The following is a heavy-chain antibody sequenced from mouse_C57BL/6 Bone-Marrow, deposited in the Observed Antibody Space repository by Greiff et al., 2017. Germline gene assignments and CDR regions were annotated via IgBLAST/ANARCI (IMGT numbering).Heavy chain of an antibody. Sequence: DVKLVESGGDLVKPGGSLKLSCAASGFTFSSYGMSWVRQTPDKRLVWVATISSGGSYTYYPDSVKGRFTISRDNAKNTLYLQMSSLKSEDTAMYYCARHNLYYAMDYWGQGTSVTVSS. CDR3: ARHNLYYAMDY. J-gene: IGHJ4*01. CDR2: ISSGGSYT. V-gene: IGHV5-6*02. D-gene: IGHD1-3*01. CDR1: GFTFSSYG.